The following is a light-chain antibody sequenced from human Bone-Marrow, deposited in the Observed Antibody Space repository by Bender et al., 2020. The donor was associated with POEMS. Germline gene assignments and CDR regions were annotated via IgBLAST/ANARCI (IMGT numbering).Light chain of an antibody. V-gene: IGLV2-23*02. CDR1: SSDVGRYNY. J-gene: IGLJ1*01. Sequence: QSALTQPPSASGSPGQSVTISCTGTSSDVGRYNYVSWYQQHPGKGPKVIIYEVNKRPSGVSNRFSGSKSGNTASLTISGLQAEDEADYYCCSYARYSTYVFGTGTKVTVL. CDR2: EVN. CDR3: CSYARYSTYV.